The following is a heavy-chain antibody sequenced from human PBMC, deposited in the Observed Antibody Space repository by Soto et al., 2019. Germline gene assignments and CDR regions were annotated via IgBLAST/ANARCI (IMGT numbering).Heavy chain of an antibody. J-gene: IGHJ6*02. CDR3: ARDQDLYGSGSYNYYGMDV. Sequence: SVKVSCKASGGTFSSYAISWVRQAPGQGLEWMGGIIPIFGTANYAQKFQGRVTITADESTSTAYMELSSLRSEDTAVYYCARDQDLYGSGSYNYYGMDVWGQGTTVTVSS. D-gene: IGHD3-10*01. CDR2: IIPIFGTA. CDR1: GGTFSSYA. V-gene: IGHV1-69*13.